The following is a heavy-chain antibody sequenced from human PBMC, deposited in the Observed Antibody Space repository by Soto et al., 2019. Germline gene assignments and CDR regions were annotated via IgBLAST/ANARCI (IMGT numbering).Heavy chain of an antibody. Sequence: QVQLVQSGAEVKKPGSSVKVSCKASGGTFSSYTISWVRQAPGQGLEWMGRIIPILGIANYAQKFQGRVTITADKSTSTAYMEVSSLRSEETAVYYCARELEATGIYSSSPHYWFDPWGQGTLVTVSS. V-gene: IGHV1-69*08. J-gene: IGHJ5*02. D-gene: IGHD6-6*01. CDR3: ARELEATGIYSSSPHYWFDP. CDR1: GGTFSSYT. CDR2: IIPILGIA.